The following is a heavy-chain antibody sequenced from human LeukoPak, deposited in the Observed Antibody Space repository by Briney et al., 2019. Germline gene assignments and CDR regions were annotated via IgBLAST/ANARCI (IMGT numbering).Heavy chain of an antibody. J-gene: IGHJ5*02. CDR2: FDPEDGET. Sequence: ASVKVSCKVSVYTLTELSMHWVRQPPGKGLEWMGGFDPEDGETIYAQNFQGRVTMTEDTSTDTAYMELSSLRSEDTAVYYCATVSGGYCSSASCHNWFDPWGQGTLVTVSS. CDR3: ATVSGGYCSSASCHNWFDP. CDR1: VYTLTELS. D-gene: IGHD2-2*01. V-gene: IGHV1-24*01.